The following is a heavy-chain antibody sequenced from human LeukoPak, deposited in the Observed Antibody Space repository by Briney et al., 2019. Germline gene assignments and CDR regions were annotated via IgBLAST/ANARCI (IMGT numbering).Heavy chain of an antibody. Sequence: GRSLSLSCAASGFTFDDYAMHWVRQAPGKGLEWVSGISWNSGSIGYADSVRRRFTISRDNAKNSLYLQMNSLRAEDTALYYCAKGSIAVATALFDPWGQGTPVTVSS. D-gene: IGHD6-19*01. V-gene: IGHV3-9*01. J-gene: IGHJ5*02. CDR2: ISWNSGSI. CDR1: GFTFDDYA. CDR3: AKGSIAVATALFDP.